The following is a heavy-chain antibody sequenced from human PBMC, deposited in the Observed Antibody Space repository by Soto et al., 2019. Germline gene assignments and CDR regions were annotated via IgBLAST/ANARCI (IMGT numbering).Heavy chain of an antibody. Sequence: SQTLSLTCGISGDSVSSNSAALNWIRQSPSRGLEWLGRTYYRSKWSRHYAVSMKSRITINPDTSKNQFSLQLNSVTPEDTAMYYCARSGPGGYIDYWGQGTLVTVSS. D-gene: IGHD3-10*01. CDR2: TYYRSKWSR. CDR1: GDSVSSNSAA. V-gene: IGHV6-1*01. J-gene: IGHJ4*02. CDR3: ARSGPGGYIDY.